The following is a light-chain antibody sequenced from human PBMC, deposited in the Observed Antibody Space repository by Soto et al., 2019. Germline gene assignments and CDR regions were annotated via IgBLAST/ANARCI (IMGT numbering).Light chain of an antibody. CDR2: AAS. Sequence: DIPMTQSPSSLSASVGDRVTITCRASQSISSYLNWYQQKPGKAPKLLIYAASSLQSRVPSRFSGSGSGTDFTLTISSLQPEDFATYYCQQSYSTPRTFGGGTKVEIK. V-gene: IGKV1-39*01. CDR3: QQSYSTPRT. J-gene: IGKJ4*01. CDR1: QSISSY.